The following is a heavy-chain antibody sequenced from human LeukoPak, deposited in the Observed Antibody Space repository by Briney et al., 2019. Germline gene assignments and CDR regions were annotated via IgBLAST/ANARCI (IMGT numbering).Heavy chain of an antibody. CDR2: IFYRGNT. Sequence: SQTLSLTCTVSVDSIISGDYCWSWIRQPPGKGLEWIGYIFYRGNTYFNPSLKTRLTISVDTSKNQFSLNVSSVTAADTAFYDCARVSRFNYFDYWGQGTLVTVSS. CDR1: VDSIISGDYC. V-gene: IGHV4-30-4*01. D-gene: IGHD3-10*01. J-gene: IGHJ4*02. CDR3: ARVSRFNYFDY.